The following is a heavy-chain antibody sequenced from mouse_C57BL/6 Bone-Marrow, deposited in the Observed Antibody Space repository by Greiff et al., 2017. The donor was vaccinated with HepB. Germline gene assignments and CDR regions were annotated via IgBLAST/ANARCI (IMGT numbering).Heavy chain of an antibody. D-gene: IGHD2-3*01. CDR3: ARDGYYGFAY. J-gene: IGHJ3*01. CDR1: GFTFSDYG. V-gene: IGHV5-17*01. CDR2: ISSGSSTI. Sequence: EVMLVESGGGLVKPGGSLKLSCAASGFTFSDYGMHWVRQAPEKGLEWVAYISSGSSTIYYADTVKGRFTISRDNAKNTLFLQMTSLRAEDTAMYYCARDGYYGFAYWGQGTLVTVSA.